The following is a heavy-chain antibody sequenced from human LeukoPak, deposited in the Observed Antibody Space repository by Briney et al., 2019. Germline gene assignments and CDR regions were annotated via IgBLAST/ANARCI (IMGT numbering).Heavy chain of an antibody. D-gene: IGHD4-11*01. CDR3: ARAHSNYYYYGMDV. Sequence: PGGSLRLSCAASGFTVSSNYMSWVRQAPGKGLEWVSVIYSGGSTYYADSVKGRFTISRDNSKNTLYLQMNSLRAEDTAVYYCARAHSNYYYYGMDVWGQGTTVTVSS. CDR2: IYSGGST. J-gene: IGHJ6*02. CDR1: GFTVSSNY. V-gene: IGHV3-53*01.